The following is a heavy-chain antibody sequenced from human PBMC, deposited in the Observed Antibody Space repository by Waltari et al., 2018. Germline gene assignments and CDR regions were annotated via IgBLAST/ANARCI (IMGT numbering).Heavy chain of an antibody. CDR3: ARDGQSAAPYSFDS. V-gene: IGHV3-33*01. J-gene: IGHJ4*02. Sequence: QAQLVESGGGVVQPGTSLRLSCVASGFTFSNHAIHWVRQAPGKGVEWVEQIWYDGSNKYYGDSVKGRFTISRDNSKNTLYLQMRSLRAEDTAVYYCARDGQSAAPYSFDSWGQGTLVTVSS. CDR1: GFTFSNHA. D-gene: IGHD3-3*01. CDR2: IWYDGSNK.